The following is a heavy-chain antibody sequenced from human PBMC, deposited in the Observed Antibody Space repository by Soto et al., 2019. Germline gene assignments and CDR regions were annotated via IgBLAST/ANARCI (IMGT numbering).Heavy chain of an antibody. CDR1: GFTFDDYA. CDR3: AKGRSYYYYYGVDV. Sequence: PGGSLRLSCAASGFTFDDYAMHWVRQAPGKGLEWVSGISWSSGSIGYADSVKGRFTISRDNAKNSLYLQMNSLRAEDTALYYCAKGRSYYYYYGVDVWGQGTTVTVSS. J-gene: IGHJ6*02. CDR2: ISWSSGSI. V-gene: IGHV3-9*01.